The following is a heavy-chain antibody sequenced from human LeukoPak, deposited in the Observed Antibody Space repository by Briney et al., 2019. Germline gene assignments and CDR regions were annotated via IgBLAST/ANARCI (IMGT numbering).Heavy chain of an antibody. CDR2: IKEDGSDE. J-gene: IGHJ4*02. V-gene: IGHV3-7*05. CDR1: GHTFSSYW. CDR3: DYRGE. Sequence: GGSLRLSCAGSGHTFSSYWMSWVRQAPGKGLEWVANIKEDGSDENYVDSVKGRFTISRDNAKNSLYLQMNSLRAEDTAVYYCDYRGEWGQGILVTVSS. D-gene: IGHD3-10*01.